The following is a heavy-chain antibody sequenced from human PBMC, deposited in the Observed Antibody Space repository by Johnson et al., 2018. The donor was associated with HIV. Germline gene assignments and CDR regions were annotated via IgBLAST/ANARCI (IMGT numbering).Heavy chain of an antibody. Sequence: QEQLVESGGGVVQPGKSLRLSCAASGFTFSSSAMHWVRQAPGQGLQWVALISYDGSIKYFADSVKGRFTLSRDNSKHTLHLQMNSLRPEDTAVYYCARNSGNGLVLRGDAFDMWGQGTMVTVSS. D-gene: IGHD2-8*01. CDR1: GFTFSSSA. CDR3: ARNSGNGLVLRGDAFDM. J-gene: IGHJ3*02. CDR2: ISYDGSIK. V-gene: IGHV3-30-3*01.